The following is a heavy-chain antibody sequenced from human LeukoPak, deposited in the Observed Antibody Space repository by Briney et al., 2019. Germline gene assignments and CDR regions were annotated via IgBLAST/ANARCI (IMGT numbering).Heavy chain of an antibody. D-gene: IGHD6-19*01. CDR2: IKQDGSEK. J-gene: IGHJ4*02. V-gene: IGHV3-7*01. CDR1: GFTFSSYW. CDR3: AREVRYSSGWYYFDY. Sequence: PGGSLRLSCAASGFTFSSYWMSWVRQAPGKGLEWVANIKQDGSEKYYVDSVKGRFTISRDNAKNTLYLQMNSLRAEDTAVYYCAREVRYSSGWYYFDYWGQGTLVTVSS.